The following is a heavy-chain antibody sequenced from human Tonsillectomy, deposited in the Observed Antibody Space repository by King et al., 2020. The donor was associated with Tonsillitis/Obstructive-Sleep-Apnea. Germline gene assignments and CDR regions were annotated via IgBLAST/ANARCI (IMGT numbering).Heavy chain of an antibody. Sequence: VQLVESGGGLVQPGGSLRLSCAASGFTFSSYEMNWVRQAPGKGLEWVSYISSSGSTIYYADSVKGRFTISRDNAKNSLYLQMNSLRAEDTAVYHCARHSSGWYGEDYWGQGTLVTGSS. CDR1: GFTFSSYE. CDR3: ARHSSGWYGEDY. CDR2: ISSSGSTI. D-gene: IGHD6-19*01. J-gene: IGHJ4*02. V-gene: IGHV3-48*03.